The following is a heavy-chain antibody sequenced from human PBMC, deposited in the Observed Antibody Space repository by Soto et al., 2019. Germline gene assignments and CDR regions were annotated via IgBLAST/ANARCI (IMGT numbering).Heavy chain of an antibody. D-gene: IGHD2-2*02. Sequence: EVQLLESGGGLVQPGGSLRLSCAASAFTVSTYAMSWVRQAPGKGLEWVSAISGSGGSTYYADSVKGRFTISRDNSMDTLYLPMNSLIDEDTAVYYCAKRWQAAILFTMDVCGQGHTVTAS. CDR2: ISGSGGST. CDR1: AFTVSTYA. V-gene: IGHV3-23*01. J-gene: IGHJ6*02. CDR3: AKRWQAAILFTMDV.